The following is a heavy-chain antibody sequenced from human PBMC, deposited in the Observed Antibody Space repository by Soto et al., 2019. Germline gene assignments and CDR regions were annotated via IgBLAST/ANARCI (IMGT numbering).Heavy chain of an antibody. D-gene: IGHD2-15*01. V-gene: IGHV1-46*01. CDR1: GYTFTSYF. J-gene: IGHJ4*02. Sequence: ASVKVSCKASGYTFTSYFMHWVRQAPGQGLEWMGIINPSGGSTSYAQKFQGRVTMTRDTSTSTVYMELSSLRSEDTAVYYCARVYCSGGGCYGIDYWGQGTLVTVYS. CDR3: ARVYCSGGGCYGIDY. CDR2: INPSGGST.